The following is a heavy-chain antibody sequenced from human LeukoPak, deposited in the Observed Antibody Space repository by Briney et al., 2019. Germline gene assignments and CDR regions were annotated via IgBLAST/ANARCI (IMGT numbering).Heavy chain of an antibody. CDR1: GFTFSSYT. CDR2: ISNSPSYV. CDR3: ANIPEEVVAATGTGHFDY. Sequence: GSLRLSCAASGFTFSSYTMNWVRQAPGKGLEWDSSISNSPSYVYYADSVKGRFTISRDNAKNLLYLQMNSLRAEDTAVYYCANIPEEVVAATGTGHFDYWGQGTLVTVSS. D-gene: IGHD2-15*01. J-gene: IGHJ4*02. V-gene: IGHV3-21*06.